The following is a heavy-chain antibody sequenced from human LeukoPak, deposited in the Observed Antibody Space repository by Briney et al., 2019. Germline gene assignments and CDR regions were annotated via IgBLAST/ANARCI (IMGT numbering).Heavy chain of an antibody. J-gene: IGHJ4*02. D-gene: IGHD3-3*01. V-gene: IGHV3-21*01. CDR1: GFTFSSYG. CDR3: ARSDYDFWSGYEKDY. Sequence: GGSLRLSCAASGFTFSSYGMHWVRQAPGKGLEWVSSISSSSSYIYYADSVKGLFTISRDNAKNSLYLQMNSLRAEDTGVYYCARSDYDFWSGYEKDYWGQGTLVTVSS. CDR2: ISSSSSYI.